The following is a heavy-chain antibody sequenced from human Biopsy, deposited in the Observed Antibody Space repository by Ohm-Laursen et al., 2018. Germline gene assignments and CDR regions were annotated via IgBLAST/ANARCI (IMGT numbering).Heavy chain of an antibody. D-gene: IGHD4-23*01. J-gene: IGHJ6*02. V-gene: IGHV3-11*01. CDR3: ARDWGGDYGGNIDYYYFYGMDV. CDR1: GFTFSDYY. CDR2: ISRSGSII. Sequence: SLRLSCAASGFTFSDYYMSWVRQAPGQGLEWLSYISRSGSIIDYAGSVKGRFTISRDNAQNTLYLQMNSLRADDTAVYYCARDWGGDYGGNIDYYYFYGMDVWGQGTTVTVSS.